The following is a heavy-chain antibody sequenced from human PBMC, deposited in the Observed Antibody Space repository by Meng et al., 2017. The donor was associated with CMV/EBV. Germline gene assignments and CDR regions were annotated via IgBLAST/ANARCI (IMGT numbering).Heavy chain of an antibody. CDR2: IYYSGST. CDR1: GGSVSSSSYY. J-gene: IGHJ4*02. D-gene: IGHD4-11*01. CDR3: ARVSNLHFDY. Sequence: QVQLQESGPGQVKPSETLSLTCTVSGGSVSSSSYYWSWIRQPPGKGLEWIGYIYYSGSTNYSPSFKSRVTISVDTSKNQFSLKLSSVTAADTAVYYCARVSNLHFDYWGQGTLVTVSS. V-gene: IGHV4-61*01.